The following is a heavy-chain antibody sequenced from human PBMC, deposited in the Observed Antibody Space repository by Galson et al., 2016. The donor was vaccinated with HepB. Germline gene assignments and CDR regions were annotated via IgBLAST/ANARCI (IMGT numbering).Heavy chain of an antibody. Sequence: SLRLSCAASGLTFRSYAFSWLRQAPGKGLEWVSVSASGDIKKYSHSAEDRFTITRDNSKNTLSLQMSSLRAEDTAVYYCVKAVSTTWHRSQGDYWGQGTLVTVSS. CDR2: SASGDIK. J-gene: IGHJ4*02. CDR3: VKAVSTTWHRSQGDY. CDR1: GLTFRSYA. D-gene: IGHD4-11*01. V-gene: IGHV3-23*01.